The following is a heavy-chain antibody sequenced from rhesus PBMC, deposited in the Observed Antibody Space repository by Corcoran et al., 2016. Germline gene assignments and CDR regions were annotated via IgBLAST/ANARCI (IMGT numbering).Heavy chain of an antibody. J-gene: IGHJ4*01. CDR1: GFTFSSYG. CDR3: ARDGSFGLVIINLPIDY. D-gene: IGHD3-3*01. V-gene: IGHV3S5*01. CDR2: INSGGVST. Sequence: EVQLVETGGGLVQPGGSLKLSCAASGFTFSSYGMSWVRQAPGKGLEWVSAINSGGVSTYYADSGKGRFTISRDNSKNMLYLQMNNLKLEDTAVYYCARDGSFGLVIINLPIDYWGQGVLVTVSS.